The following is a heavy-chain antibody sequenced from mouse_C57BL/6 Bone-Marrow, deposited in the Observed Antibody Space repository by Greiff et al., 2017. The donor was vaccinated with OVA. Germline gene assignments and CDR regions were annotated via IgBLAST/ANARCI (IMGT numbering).Heavy chain of an antibody. Sequence: EVQVVESGGGLVQPGGSMKLSCAASGFTFSDAWMDWVRQSPEKGLEWVAEIRNKANNHATYYAESVKGRFTISRDDSKSSVYLQMNSLRAEDTGIYYCTRLNWDDFDYWGQGTTLTVSS. V-gene: IGHV6-6*01. CDR1: GFTFSDAW. D-gene: IGHD4-1*01. CDR3: TRLNWDDFDY. J-gene: IGHJ2*01. CDR2: IRNKANNHAT.